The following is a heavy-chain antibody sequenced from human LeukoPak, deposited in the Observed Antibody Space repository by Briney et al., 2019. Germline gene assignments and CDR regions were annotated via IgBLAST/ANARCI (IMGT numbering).Heavy chain of an antibody. J-gene: IGHJ4*02. CDR3: TTHTGYGSKWLLDH. CDR2: IKSKSDGEIT. CDR1: GFTFSNAW. V-gene: IGHV3-15*01. D-gene: IGHD2-2*01. Sequence: GGSLRLSCATSGFTFSNAWMSWDRQAPGKGLEWVGRIKSKSDGEITDYAAPVKGRFTISRDDSKNTLYVQMNSLKTEDTAVYYCTTHTGYGSKWLLDHWGQGTLVTVSS.